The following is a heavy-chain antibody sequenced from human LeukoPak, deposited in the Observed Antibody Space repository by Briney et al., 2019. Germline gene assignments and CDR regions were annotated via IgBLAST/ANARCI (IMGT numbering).Heavy chain of an antibody. CDR2: ISYSGT. V-gene: IGHV4-39*01. CDR3: ARRTSNPVGAIDY. Sequence: SETLSLTCTVSGGSISISNYYWGWIRQPPGRGLEWIGSISYSGTYYNPSLKSRLTISVDTSKSHFSLNLRSVTAADTAVYYCARRTSNPVGAIDYWGQGTLVTVSS. CDR1: GGSISISNYY. D-gene: IGHD1-26*01. J-gene: IGHJ4*02.